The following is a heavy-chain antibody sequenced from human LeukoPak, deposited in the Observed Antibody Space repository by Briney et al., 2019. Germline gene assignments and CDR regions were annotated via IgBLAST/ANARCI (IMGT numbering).Heavy chain of an antibody. D-gene: IGHD3-10*01. V-gene: IGHV4-34*01. J-gene: IGHJ5*02. CDR1: GGSFSGYY. CDR3: ARDVYYGSGSCYNGWFDP. CDR2: INHSGST. Sequence: SETLSLTCAVYGGSFSGYYWSWIRQPPGKGLEWIGEINHSGSTNYNPSLKSRVTISVDTSKNQFSLKLSSVTAADTAVYYCARDVYYGSGSCYNGWFDPWGQGTLVTVSS.